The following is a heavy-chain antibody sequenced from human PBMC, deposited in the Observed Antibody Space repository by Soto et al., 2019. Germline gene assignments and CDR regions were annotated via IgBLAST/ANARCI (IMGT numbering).Heavy chain of an antibody. J-gene: IGHJ6*02. CDR3: AADRVAAAGTGYYGMDV. CDR1: GFTFTSSA. D-gene: IGHD6-13*01. Sequence: QMQLVQSGPEVKKPGTSVKVSCKASGFTFTSSAVQWVRQARGQRLEWIGWIVVGSGNTNYAQKFQERVTITRDMSTSTAYMELSSLRSEDTAVYYCAADRVAAAGTGYYGMDVWGQGTTVTVSS. V-gene: IGHV1-58*01. CDR2: IVVGSGNT.